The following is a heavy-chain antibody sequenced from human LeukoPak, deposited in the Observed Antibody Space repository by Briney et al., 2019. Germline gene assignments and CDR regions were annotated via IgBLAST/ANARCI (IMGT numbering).Heavy chain of an antibody. Sequence: GGSLRLSCAASGFTFRNFPISWVRQAPGKGLGWVSSISGSGGGTSYADSVKGRFTISRDNSKNTVFLQKNSLRAEDPGVYYCGNVDYSGSCHQCRGGLDYWGQGTLVTVSS. CDR2: ISGSGGGT. CDR3: GNVDYSGSCHQCRGGLDY. CDR1: GFTFRNFP. V-gene: IGHV3-23*01. J-gene: IGHJ4*02. D-gene: IGHD1-26*01.